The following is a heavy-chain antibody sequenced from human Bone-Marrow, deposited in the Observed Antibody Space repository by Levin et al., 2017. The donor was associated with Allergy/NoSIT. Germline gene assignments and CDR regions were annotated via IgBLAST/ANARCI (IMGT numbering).Heavy chain of an antibody. Sequence: PGESLKISCAVSGLTFINAWMSWVRQTPGKGLEWIGRIKSTHDGGTTDYTAPVRGRFTISRDDSKNTLYLQMNSLQIEDTAVYYCCTLGPYDAVIHRNYYYAMDVWGQGATVTVSS. CDR3: CTLGPYDAVIHRNYYYAMDV. V-gene: IGHV3-15*01. CDR2: IKSTHDGGTT. D-gene: IGHD3-16*02. J-gene: IGHJ6*02. CDR1: GLTFINAW.